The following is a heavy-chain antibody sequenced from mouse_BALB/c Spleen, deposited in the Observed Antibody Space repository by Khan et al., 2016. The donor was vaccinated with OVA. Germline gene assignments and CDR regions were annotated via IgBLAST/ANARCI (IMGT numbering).Heavy chain of an antibody. V-gene: IGHV1-5*01. J-gene: IGHJ3*01. CDR1: GYTFTSYW. Sequence: EVQLQQSGTVLARPGASVKMSCKASGYTFTSYWMHWVKQRPGQGLEWIGDIYPGNTDTNYNQKFKGKAKLTAVTSTSTAYMELSSLTNEDSDVYYCTRRNWDVAWFAYWGQGTLVTVSA. CDR2: IYPGNTDT. CDR3: TRRNWDVAWFAY. D-gene: IGHD4-1*01.